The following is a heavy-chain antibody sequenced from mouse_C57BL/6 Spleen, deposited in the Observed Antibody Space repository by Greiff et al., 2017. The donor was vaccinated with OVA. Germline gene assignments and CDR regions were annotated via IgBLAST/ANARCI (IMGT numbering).Heavy chain of an antibody. CDR2: ISYDGSN. Sequence: ESGPGLVKPSQSLSLTCSVTGYSITSGYYWNWIRQFPGNKLEWMGYISYDGSNNYNPSLKNRISITRDTSKNQFFLKLNSVTTEDTATYDCARRGIYYDYDDAMDYWGQGTSVTVSS. D-gene: IGHD2-4*01. CDR3: ARRGIYYDYDDAMDY. V-gene: IGHV3-6*01. J-gene: IGHJ4*01. CDR1: GYSITSGYY.